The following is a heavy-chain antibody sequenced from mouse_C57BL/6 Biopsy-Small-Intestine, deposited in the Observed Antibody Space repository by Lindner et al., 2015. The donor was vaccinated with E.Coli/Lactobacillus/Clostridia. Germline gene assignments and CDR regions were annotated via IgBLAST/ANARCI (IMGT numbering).Heavy chain of an antibody. V-gene: IGHV1S126*01. D-gene: IGHD1-3*01. CDR2: IGAYNGNT. J-gene: IGHJ4*01. CDR1: GYTFTNYG. CDR3: ARDKSEIKWLGHWDY. Sequence: SVKVSCKASGYTFTNYGMSWVRQAPGQGLEWIGWIGAYNGNTNYARKFQDSVTMTTDTSTSTAYMELRSLTSDDTAVYYCARDKSEIKWLGHWDYWGQGTLVTVSS.